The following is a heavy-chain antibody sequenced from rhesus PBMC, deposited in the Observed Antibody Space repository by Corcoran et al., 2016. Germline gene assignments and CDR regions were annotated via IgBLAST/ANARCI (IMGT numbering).Heavy chain of an antibody. CDR1: GGSISSNY. Sequence: QLQLQESGPGLVKPSETLSLTCAVSGGSISSNYWSWIRQPPGKGLAWIGRISGSGGSTDYNPSLKSRVTMSTDTAKNQFVLKLSSVTAADTAVYYCARGSNYARYFDLWGPGTPITISS. J-gene: IGHJ2*01. V-gene: IGHV4-173*01. CDR3: ARGSNYARYFDL. D-gene: IGHD4-23*01. CDR2: ISGSGGST.